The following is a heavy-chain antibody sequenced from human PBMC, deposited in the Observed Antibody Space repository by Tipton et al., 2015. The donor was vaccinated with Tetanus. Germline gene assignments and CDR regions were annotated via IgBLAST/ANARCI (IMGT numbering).Heavy chain of an antibody. J-gene: IGHJ4*02. D-gene: IGHD3-22*01. CDR1: GASISNSSSY. V-gene: IGHV4-39*01. Sequence: TLSLTCTVSGASISNSSSYWGWIRQSPGKGLEWIGNIYFSGSTYYNPSLKSRVTISLDTSKNQFSLRLNSVTAADTAVYYCAKLFRVRARGITMVVVVPPGYFDYWGQGTLVTVSS. CDR2: IYFSGST. CDR3: AKLFRVRARGITMVVVVPPGYFDY.